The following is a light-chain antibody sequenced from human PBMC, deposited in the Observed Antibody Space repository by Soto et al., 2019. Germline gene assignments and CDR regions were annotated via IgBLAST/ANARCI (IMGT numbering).Light chain of an antibody. Sequence: DIQMTQSPSSLSASVGDRVTITCRASQSISNYLNWYQQRPGKAPKVLINAASTLQSGVPSRFSGSGSGTEFTLTISRLQPEDFATYYCQQNYNTATFGQGTRLEI. J-gene: IGKJ5*01. CDR3: QQNYNTAT. CDR2: AAS. V-gene: IGKV1-39*01. CDR1: QSISNY.